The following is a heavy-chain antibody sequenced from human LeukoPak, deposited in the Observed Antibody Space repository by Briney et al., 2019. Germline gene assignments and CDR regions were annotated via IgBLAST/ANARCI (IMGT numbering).Heavy chain of an antibody. V-gene: IGHV1-8*01. CDR2: MNPNSGNT. CDR1: GYTFTSYD. J-gene: IGHJ6*02. Sequence: ASVKVSCKASGYTFTSYDINWVRQATGQGLEWMGWMNPNSGNTGYAQKFQGRVTMTRNTSISTAYMELSSLRSEDTAVYYCARDPPEEFNYYYYGMDVWGQGTTVTVSS. D-gene: IGHD3-10*01. CDR3: ARDPPEEFNYYYYGMDV.